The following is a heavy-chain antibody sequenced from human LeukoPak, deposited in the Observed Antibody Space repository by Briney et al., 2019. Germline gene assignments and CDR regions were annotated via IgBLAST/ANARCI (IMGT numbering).Heavy chain of an antibody. CDR2: ISSDGSST. CDR3: ARAYIKAFDQ. D-gene: IGHD3-16*01. J-gene: IGHJ4*02. V-gene: IGHV3-74*01. Sequence: VGSLRMSCAAAGFTFSSYWMHWVRHAPLLGLVWVSRISSDGSSTTYADSVKGRFTISRDNAKNTLFVQMNSLRAEDTAVYYCARAYIKAFDQWGQGTLVTVSS. CDR1: GFTFSSYW.